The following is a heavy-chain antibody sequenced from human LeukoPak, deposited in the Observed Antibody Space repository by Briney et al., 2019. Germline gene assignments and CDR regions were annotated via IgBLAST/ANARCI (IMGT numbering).Heavy chain of an antibody. CDR3: ASTSGYSYGWYYFDY. CDR2: IYYSGST. D-gene: IGHD5-18*01. CDR1: GGSISSYD. Sequence: SETLSLTCTVSGGSISSYDWSWIRQPPGKGLEWIGYIYYSGSTNYNPSLKSRVTISVDTSKNQFSLKLSSVTAADTAVYYCASTSGYSYGWYYFDYWGQGTLVTVSS. V-gene: IGHV4-59*08. J-gene: IGHJ4*02.